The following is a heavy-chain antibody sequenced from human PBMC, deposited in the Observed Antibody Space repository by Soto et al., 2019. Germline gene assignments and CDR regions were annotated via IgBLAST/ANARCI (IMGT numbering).Heavy chain of an antibody. Sequence: EVQLVESGGGLVEPGGSLRLSCAASGFTFNGAWMNWVRQGPGKGLERVGSVKSKVDGETIDYAAPVKGRFTISRHDSRNTVYLQMNSLSTEDTAMYYCAADLPDWGAYAFDYWGQGALVTVSS. V-gene: IGHV3-15*07. J-gene: IGHJ4*02. CDR3: AADLPDWGAYAFDY. CDR2: VKSKVDGETI. D-gene: IGHD3-16*01. CDR1: GFTFNGAW.